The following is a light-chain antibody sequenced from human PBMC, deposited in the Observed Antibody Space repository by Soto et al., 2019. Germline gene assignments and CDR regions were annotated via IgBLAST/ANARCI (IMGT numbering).Light chain of an antibody. CDR3: HVWDNSSDHYV. Sequence: SYELTQPPSVSVAPGQTARITCGGNNIGGKSVHWYQQKPGQAPVLVVYDDSDRPSGIPDRFSGSNSGDTATLTIRRVEAGDEADYYCHVWDNSSDHYVFGTGTKLTVL. CDR2: DDS. V-gene: IGLV3-21*02. CDR1: NIGGKS. J-gene: IGLJ1*01.